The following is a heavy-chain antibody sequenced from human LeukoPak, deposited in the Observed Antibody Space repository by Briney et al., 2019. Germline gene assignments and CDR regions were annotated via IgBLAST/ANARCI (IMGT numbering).Heavy chain of an antibody. J-gene: IGHJ6*03. V-gene: IGHV1-8*02. CDR3: AREQYCRGTSCYGVSYYYMDV. Sequence: ASVKVSCKASGCTFTSYDINWVRQATGQGLEWMGWMNPNSGNTGYAQKFQGRVTLTTDTSTNTAYMELRSLRSDDTAVYYCAREQYCRGTSCYGVSYYYMDVWGNGTTVTVSS. CDR1: GCTFTSYD. CDR2: MNPNSGNT. D-gene: IGHD2-2*01.